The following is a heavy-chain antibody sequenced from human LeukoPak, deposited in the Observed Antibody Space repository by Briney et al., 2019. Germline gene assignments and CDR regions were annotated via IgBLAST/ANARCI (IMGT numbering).Heavy chain of an antibody. J-gene: IGHJ3*02. CDR1: GGSISSGGYS. V-gene: IGHV4-30-2*01. D-gene: IGHD2-15*01. Sequence: PSETLSLTCAVSGGSISSGGYSWSWIRQPPGRGLEWIVYIYHSGSTYYNPSLKSRVTISVDRSKNQFSLKLSSVTAADTAVYYCARECSGGSCYSGAFDIWGQGTMVTVSS. CDR3: ARECSGGSCYSGAFDI. CDR2: IYHSGST.